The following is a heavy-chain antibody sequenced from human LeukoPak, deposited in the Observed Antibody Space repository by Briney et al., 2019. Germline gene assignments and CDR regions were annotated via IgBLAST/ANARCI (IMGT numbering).Heavy chain of an antibody. J-gene: IGHJ6*02. CDR1: GGSFSGYY. CDR3: ARSGYSSGWYLNKDYYYYYGMDV. Sequence: PSETLSLTCAVYGGSFSGYYWSWIRQPPGKGLEWIGEINHSGSTKYNPSLKSRVTISVDTSKNQFSLKLSSVTAADTAVYYCARSGYSSGWYLNKDYYYYYGMDVWGQGTTVTVSS. CDR2: INHSGST. V-gene: IGHV4-34*01. D-gene: IGHD6-19*01.